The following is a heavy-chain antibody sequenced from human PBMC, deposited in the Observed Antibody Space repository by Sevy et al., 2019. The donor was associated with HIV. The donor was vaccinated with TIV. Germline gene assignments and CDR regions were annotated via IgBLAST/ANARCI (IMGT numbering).Heavy chain of an antibody. CDR1: GFTFSSYG. CDR3: AREMKYGSGGSCYSRHHDAFDI. Sequence: GGSLRLSCAASGFTFSSYGMHWVRQAPGKGLEWVAVIWYDGSNKYYADSVKGRFTLSRDNSKNTLYLQMNSLRAEDTAAYYCAREMKYGSGGSCYSRHHDAFDIWGQGTMVTVSS. V-gene: IGHV3-33*01. J-gene: IGHJ3*02. CDR2: IWYDGSNK. D-gene: IGHD2-15*01.